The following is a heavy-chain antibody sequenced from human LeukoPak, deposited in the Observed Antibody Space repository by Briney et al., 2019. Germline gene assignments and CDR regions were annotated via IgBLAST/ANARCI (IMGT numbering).Heavy chain of an antibody. CDR1: GFTFSSYD. Sequence: GGSLRLSCAASGFTFSSYDMHWVRQATGKGLEWVSAIGTAGDTYYPGSVKGRFTISRENAKNSLYLQMNSLRAGDTAVYYCARGRGYSSGWPDAFDIWGQGTMVTVSS. D-gene: IGHD6-19*01. V-gene: IGHV3-13*01. CDR3: ARGRGYSSGWPDAFDI. CDR2: IGTAGDT. J-gene: IGHJ3*02.